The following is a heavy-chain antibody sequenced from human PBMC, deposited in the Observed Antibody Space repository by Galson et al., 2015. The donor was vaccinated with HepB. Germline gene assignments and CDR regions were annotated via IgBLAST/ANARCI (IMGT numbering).Heavy chain of an antibody. J-gene: IGHJ3*02. CDR1: GFTFSDYY. D-gene: IGHD1-26*01. CDR3: ARVAGSAADALDI. V-gene: IGHV3-11*05. CDR2: ISSSSSYT. Sequence: SLRLSCAASGFTFSDYYMSWIRQAPGKGLEWVSYISSSSSYTNYADSVKGRFTISRDNAKNSLYLQMNSLRAEDTAVYYCARVAGSAADALDIWGQGTMVTVSS.